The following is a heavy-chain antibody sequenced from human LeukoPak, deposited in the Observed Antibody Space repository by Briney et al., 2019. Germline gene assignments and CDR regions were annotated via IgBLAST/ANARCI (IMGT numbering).Heavy chain of an antibody. CDR1: GFTFSSYS. CDR3: VRDPEYYDFWSGYNRPLYPSSSHDY. CDR2: ISSSSSYI. D-gene: IGHD3-3*01. Sequence: PGGSLRLSCAASGFTFSSYSMNWVRQAPGKGLEWVSSISSSSSYIYYADSVKGRFTISRDNAKNSLYLQMNSLRAEDTAVYYCVRDPEYYDFWSGYNRPLYPSSSHDYWGQGTLVTVSS. J-gene: IGHJ4*02. V-gene: IGHV3-21*01.